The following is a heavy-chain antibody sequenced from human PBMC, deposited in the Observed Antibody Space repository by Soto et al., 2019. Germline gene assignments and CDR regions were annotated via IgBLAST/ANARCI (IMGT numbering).Heavy chain of an antibody. CDR1: GYTFTSYG. V-gene: IGHV1-18*04. J-gene: IGHJ4*02. D-gene: IGHD2-2*02. Sequence: ASVKVSCKASGYTFTSYGISWVRQAPGQGLEWMGWISAYNGNTNYAQKLQGRVTMTTDTSTSTAYMELRSLRSDDTAVYYCARAKGYCSSTSCYTFDYWGQGTLVTVSS. CDR3: ARAKGYCSSTSCYTFDY. CDR2: ISAYNGNT.